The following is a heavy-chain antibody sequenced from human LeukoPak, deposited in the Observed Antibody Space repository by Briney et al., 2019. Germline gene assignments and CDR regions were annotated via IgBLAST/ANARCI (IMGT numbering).Heavy chain of an antibody. Sequence: GGSLRLSCAASGFTFSSYGTHWVHQAPGKGLEWVAVIWYDGSNKYYADSVKGRFTISRDNSKNTLYLQMNSLRAEDTAVYYCARDLTYYYDSSGYYSATILDYWGQGTLVTVSS. V-gene: IGHV3-33*01. CDR3: ARDLTYYYDSSGYYSATILDY. CDR2: IWYDGSNK. D-gene: IGHD3-22*01. J-gene: IGHJ4*02. CDR1: GFTFSSYG.